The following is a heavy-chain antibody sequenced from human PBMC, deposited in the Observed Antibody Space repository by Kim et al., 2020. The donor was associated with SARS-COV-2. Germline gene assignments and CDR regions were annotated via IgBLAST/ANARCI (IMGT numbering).Heavy chain of an antibody. CDR2: ISSGGGSQ. J-gene: IGHJ4*02. D-gene: IGHD4-17*01. CDR1: GFTFSSSE. V-gene: IGHV3-48*03. Sequence: GGSLRLSCAASGFTFSSSEMNWVRQAPGKGLEWVSYISSGGGSQYYAASVKGRFTISRDNAKNSLYLQMNSLRAEDTAVYYCARPGRRTVTSGWGQGTLV. CDR3: ARPGRRTVTSG.